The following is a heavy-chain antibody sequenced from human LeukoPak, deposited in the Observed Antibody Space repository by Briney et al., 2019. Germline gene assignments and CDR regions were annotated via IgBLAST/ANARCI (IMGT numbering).Heavy chain of an antibody. V-gene: IGHV4-59*01. CDR2: IYHSGST. Sequence: KPSETLSLTCTVSGGSIRSNYWSWIRQPPGKGLEWIGYIYHSGSTNYNPSLNSRVTISVDTSKNEFSLKLSSVTAADTAVYYCARVMGDDYKRAFDYWGQGTLVTVSS. CDR3: ARVMGDDYKRAFDY. J-gene: IGHJ4*02. D-gene: IGHD5-24*01. CDR1: GGSIRSNY.